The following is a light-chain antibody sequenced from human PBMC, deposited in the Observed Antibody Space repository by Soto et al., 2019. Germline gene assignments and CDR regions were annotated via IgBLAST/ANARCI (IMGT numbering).Light chain of an antibody. CDR1: RSVSSY. V-gene: IGKV3-11*01. J-gene: IGKJ5*01. CDR2: DAS. CDR3: QQYNNWPPIT. Sequence: EIVLTQSPATLSLSPGERATLSCRASRSVSSYLAWYQQKPGQAPRLLIYDASNRASGIPARFSGSGSGTDFTLTISSLEPEDFAVYYCQQYNNWPPITFGQGTRLDIK.